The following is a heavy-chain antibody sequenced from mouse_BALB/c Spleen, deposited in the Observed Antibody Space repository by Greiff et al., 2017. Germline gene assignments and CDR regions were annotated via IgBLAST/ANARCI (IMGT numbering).Heavy chain of an antibody. CDR3: ARAYDGYSIFDY. CDR2: ISYDGSN. CDR1: GYSITSGYY. J-gene: IGHJ2*01. V-gene: IGHV3-6*02. Sequence: EVKLQESGPGLVKPSQSLSLTCSVTGYSITSGYYWNWIRQFPGNKLEWMGYISYDGSNNYNPSLKNRISITRDTSKNQFFLKLNSVTTEDTATYYCARAYDGYSIFDYWGQGTTLTVSS. D-gene: IGHD2-3*01.